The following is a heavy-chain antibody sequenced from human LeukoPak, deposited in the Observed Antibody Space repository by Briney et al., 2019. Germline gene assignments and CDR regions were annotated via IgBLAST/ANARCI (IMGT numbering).Heavy chain of an antibody. CDR1: GFTFSSYS. D-gene: IGHD1-1*01. V-gene: IGHV3-74*01. CDR3: ASEGTTGTAWGPDY. Sequence: TGGSLRLSCAASGFTFSSYSMNWVRQAPGKGLVWVSRIDSDGYSTAYADSVKGRFTISRDNAKNTLYLQMNSLRAEDTAVYYCASEGTTGTAWGPDYWGQGTLVTVSS. CDR2: IDSDGYST. J-gene: IGHJ4*02.